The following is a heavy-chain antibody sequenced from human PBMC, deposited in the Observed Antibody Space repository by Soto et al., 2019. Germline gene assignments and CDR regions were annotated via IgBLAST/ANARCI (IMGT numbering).Heavy chain of an antibody. CDR3: AKAAVAGPPYYYYGMDV. CDR2: ISSSSSYI. Sequence: GGTLRLSCAASGFTFRGYSMNWVRQAPGKGLEWVSSISSSSSYIYYADSVKGRFTISRDNSKNTLYLQMNSLRAEDTAVYYCAKAAVAGPPYYYYGMDVWGQGTTVTVSS. J-gene: IGHJ6*02. D-gene: IGHD6-19*01. CDR1: GFTFRGYS. V-gene: IGHV3-21*04.